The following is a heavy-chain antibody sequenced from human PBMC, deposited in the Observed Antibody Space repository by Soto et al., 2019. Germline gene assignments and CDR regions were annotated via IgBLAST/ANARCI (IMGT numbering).Heavy chain of an antibody. Sequence: SETLFLTCAVSGGSISSSSYYWGWIRQHPGKGLEWIGYIYYSGSTYYNPSLKSRVTISVDTSKNQFSLKLSSVTAADTAVYYCARGQYDILTGPEYYFDYWGQGTLVTVSS. CDR2: IYYSGST. J-gene: IGHJ4*02. CDR1: GGSISSSSYY. D-gene: IGHD3-9*01. V-gene: IGHV4-31*11. CDR3: ARGQYDILTGPEYYFDY.